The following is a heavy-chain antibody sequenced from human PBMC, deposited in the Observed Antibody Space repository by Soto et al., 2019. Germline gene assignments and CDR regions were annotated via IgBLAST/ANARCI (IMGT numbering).Heavy chain of an antibody. CDR3: ASVDTAMVNWFDP. Sequence: QVQLVQSGAEVKKPGSSVKVSCKASGGTFSSYAISWVRQAPGQGLEWMGGIIPIFGTANYAQKFQGRVTITADESTSIAYMELSSLRSEDTVVYYCASVDTAMVNWFDPWGQGTLVTVSS. D-gene: IGHD5-18*01. CDR1: GGTFSSYA. J-gene: IGHJ5*02. V-gene: IGHV1-69*01. CDR2: IIPIFGTA.